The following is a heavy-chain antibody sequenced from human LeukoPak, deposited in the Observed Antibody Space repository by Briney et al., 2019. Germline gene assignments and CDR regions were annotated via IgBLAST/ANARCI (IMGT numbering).Heavy chain of an antibody. Sequence: SETLSLTCAVYGGSFSGYYWSWIRQPPGRGLEWIGEINHSGSTNYNPSLKSRVTISVDTSKNQFSLRLNSVTAADTAVYYCARRPLGGMDVWGQGTTVTVSS. J-gene: IGHJ6*02. D-gene: IGHD7-27*01. V-gene: IGHV4-34*01. CDR1: GGSFSGYY. CDR3: ARRPLGGMDV. CDR2: INHSGST.